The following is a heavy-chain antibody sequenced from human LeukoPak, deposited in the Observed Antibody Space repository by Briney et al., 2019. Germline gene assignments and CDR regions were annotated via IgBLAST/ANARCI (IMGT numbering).Heavy chain of an antibody. CDR1: GGSISSYY. Sequence: SETLSLTCTVSGGSISSYYWSWIRQPAGKGLEWIGRIYTSGSTNYNPSLKSRVTMSVDTSKNQFSLKLSSVTAADTAVYYCARSTRVGTSCSDDYWGQGTLVTVSS. CDR2: IYTSGST. CDR3: ARSTRVGTSCSDDY. J-gene: IGHJ4*02. D-gene: IGHD2-2*01. V-gene: IGHV4-4*07.